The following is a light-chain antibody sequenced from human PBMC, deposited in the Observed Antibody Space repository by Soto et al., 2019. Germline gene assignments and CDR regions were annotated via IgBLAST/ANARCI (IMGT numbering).Light chain of an antibody. J-gene: IGKJ1*01. CDR3: QQSYSTPPT. V-gene: IGKV1-39*01. CDR2: AAS. Sequence: DIQMTQSPASLSASVGDRVTITCRARQSISSYLNWYQQKQGKAPKLLIYAASSLESGVPSRFSGCGSGTDFTLPICSLQPEDFATYYCQQSYSTPPTFGQGTKVEIK. CDR1: QSISSY.